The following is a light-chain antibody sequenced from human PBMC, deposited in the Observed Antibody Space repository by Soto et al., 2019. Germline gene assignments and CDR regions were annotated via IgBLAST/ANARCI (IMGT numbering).Light chain of an antibody. V-gene: IGLV2-8*01. CDR1: SSDVGGYNY. Sequence: QSALTQPPSASGSPGQSVAISCTGSSSDVGGYNYVSWYQHHPGKAPKLIIYEVAKRPSGVPDRFSGSKSGNTASLTVSGLQAEDEADYYCSSYAGSNTYVFGTGTKLTVL. CDR2: EVA. J-gene: IGLJ1*01. CDR3: SSYAGSNTYV.